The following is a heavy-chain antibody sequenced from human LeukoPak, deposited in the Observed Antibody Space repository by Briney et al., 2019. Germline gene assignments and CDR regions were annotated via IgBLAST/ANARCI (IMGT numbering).Heavy chain of an antibody. V-gene: IGHV4-61*01. CDR2: KYYSGST. D-gene: IGHD5-18*01. Sequence: PSETLSLTCAVSGVSINTCCYYWTWIRQPPGKGLEWIGYKYYSGSTRYNSSLRSRLTISLDTSKNQFSLRLKSVTAADTAVYYCARGRSYGFDFDSWGQGTLVIVSS. J-gene: IGHJ4*02. CDR3: ARGRSYGFDFDS. CDR1: GVSINTCCYY.